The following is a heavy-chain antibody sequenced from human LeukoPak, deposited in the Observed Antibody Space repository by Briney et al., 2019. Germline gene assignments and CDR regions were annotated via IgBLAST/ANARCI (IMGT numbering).Heavy chain of an antibody. V-gene: IGHV3-30*18. CDR3: AKVGDGYNYDY. CDR2: ISYDGSNK. Sequence: PGRSLRLSCAASGFTFSSYGMHWVRQAPGKGLEWVAVISYDGSNKYYADSVKGRFTISRDNSKNTLYLQMNSLRAEDTAVYYCAKVGDGYNYDYWGQGTLVTVSS. J-gene: IGHJ4*02. D-gene: IGHD5-24*01. CDR1: GFTFSSYG.